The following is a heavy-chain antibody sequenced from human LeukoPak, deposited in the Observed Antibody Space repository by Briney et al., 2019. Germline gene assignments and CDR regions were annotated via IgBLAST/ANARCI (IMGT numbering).Heavy chain of an antibody. Sequence: PGGSLSLFCGASGFTFSSYGMLCVREARDRGLEGVAFIRYDGSNKYYADSVKGQFIISRDNSKNTLYLQMNSLRAEATAVYYCAKRGLRFLEWAVDYWGQGTLVTVSS. V-gene: IGHV3-30*02. CDR1: GFTFSSYG. D-gene: IGHD3-3*01. CDR3: AKRGLRFLEWAVDY. CDR2: IRYDGSNK. J-gene: IGHJ4*02.